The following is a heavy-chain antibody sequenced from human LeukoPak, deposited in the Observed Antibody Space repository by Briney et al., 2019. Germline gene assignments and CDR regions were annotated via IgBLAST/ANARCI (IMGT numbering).Heavy chain of an antibody. V-gene: IGHV4-39*01. CDR2: IYYSGST. D-gene: IGHD3-3*01. CDR3: ARPARIFGVVIPRWFDP. Sequence: SETLSLTCTVSGGSISSSSYYWGWIRQPPGKGLEWIGSIYYSGSTYYNPSLKSRVTISVDTSKNQFSLKLSSVTAADTAVHYCARPARIFGVVIPRWFDPWGQGTLVTVSS. J-gene: IGHJ5*02. CDR1: GGSISSSSYY.